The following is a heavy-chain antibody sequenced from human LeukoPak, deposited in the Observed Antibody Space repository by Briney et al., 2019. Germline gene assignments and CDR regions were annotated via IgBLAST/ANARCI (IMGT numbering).Heavy chain of an antibody. Sequence: GGSLRLSCAASGFTFSSYWMSWVRQAPGKGLEWVANIKQDESEKYYVDSVKGRFTISRDNAKNSLYLQMNSLRAEDTAVYYCARDLGRCSGGSCYQPYYYYGMDVWGQGTTVTVSS. CDR1: GFTFSSYW. CDR2: IKQDESEK. V-gene: IGHV3-7*01. D-gene: IGHD2-15*01. J-gene: IGHJ6*02. CDR3: ARDLGRCSGGSCYQPYYYYGMDV.